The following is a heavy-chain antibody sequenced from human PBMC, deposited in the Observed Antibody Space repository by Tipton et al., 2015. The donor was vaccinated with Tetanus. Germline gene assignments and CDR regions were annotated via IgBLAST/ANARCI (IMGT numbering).Heavy chain of an antibody. D-gene: IGHD3-9*01. J-gene: IGHJ4*02. CDR3: ARVIYDILTGYHIDY. V-gene: IGHV4-39*07. Sequence: TLSLTCTVSGGSISSSSYYWGWIRQPPGKGLEWIGSIYYSGSTYYNPSLKSRVTISVDTSKNQFSLKLSSVTAADTAVYYCARVIYDILTGYHIDYWGQGTLVTVSS. CDR1: GGSISSSSYY. CDR2: IYYSGST.